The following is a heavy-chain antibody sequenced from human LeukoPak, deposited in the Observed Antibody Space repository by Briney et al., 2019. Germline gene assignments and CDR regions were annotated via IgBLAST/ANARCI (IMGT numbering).Heavy chain of an antibody. Sequence: GASVKVSCKASGGTFSSYAISWVRQAPGQGLEWMGWISAYNGNTNYAQKLQGRVTMTTDTSTSTAYTELRSLRSDDTAVYYCASCCSSTSCSCFDYWGQGTLVTVSS. J-gene: IGHJ4*02. V-gene: IGHV1-18*01. CDR3: ASCCSSTSCSCFDY. D-gene: IGHD2-2*01. CDR2: ISAYNGNT. CDR1: GGTFSSYA.